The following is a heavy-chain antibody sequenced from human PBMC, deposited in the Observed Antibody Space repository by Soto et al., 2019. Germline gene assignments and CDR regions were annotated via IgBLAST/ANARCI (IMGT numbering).Heavy chain of an antibody. CDR2: ISSSGMTI. CDR3: ARMDQLPNMDYYYFYLAV. J-gene: IGHJ6*03. V-gene: IGHV3-48*02. D-gene: IGHD2-2*01. Sequence: GGSLRLSCAASGFSFSTYAMNWVRQAPGKGLEWVAYISSSGMTIYYADSVKGRFTISRDNAENSLYLQMHSLRDEDTAIYFCARMDQLPNMDYYYFYLAVWGKGTTVTVSS. CDR1: GFSFSTYA.